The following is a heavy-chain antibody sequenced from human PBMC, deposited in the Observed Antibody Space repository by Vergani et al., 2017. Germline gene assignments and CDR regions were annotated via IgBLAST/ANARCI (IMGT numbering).Heavy chain of an antibody. Sequence: QVQLVESEGGVVQPGRSLTLSCVASGFTFSSHGMHWVRQAPGKGLEWVAVIWYDGSNKYYGDSVQGRFTISRDNSKNTLYLQMNSLRVEDTAVYYCARWGNEKMLDSWGQGTLVTVSS. CDR3: ARWGNEKMLDS. D-gene: IGHD1-1*01. CDR2: IWYDGSNK. J-gene: IGHJ5*01. CDR1: GFTFSSHG. V-gene: IGHV3-33*01.